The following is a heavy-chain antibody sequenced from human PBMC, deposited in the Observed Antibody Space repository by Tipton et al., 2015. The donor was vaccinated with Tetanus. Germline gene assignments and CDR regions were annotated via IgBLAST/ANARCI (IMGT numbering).Heavy chain of an antibody. CDR2: SWYDGTDK. Sequence: SLRLSCAASCFIFSSYGIHWVRQAPGKGLEWVAVSWYDGTDKYYADSVKGRFTTSRDNSKNTLYLQMNSLRAGDTAVYYCAREADCSGGSCFSGDFDNWGQGTQVTVSS. D-gene: IGHD2-15*01. V-gene: IGHV3-33*01. CDR3: AREADCSGGSCFSGDFDN. J-gene: IGHJ4*02. CDR1: CFIFSSYG.